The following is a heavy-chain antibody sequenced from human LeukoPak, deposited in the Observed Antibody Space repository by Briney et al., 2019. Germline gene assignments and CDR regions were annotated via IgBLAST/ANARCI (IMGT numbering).Heavy chain of an antibody. V-gene: IGHV3-73*01. CDR2: IRSTANGYAT. CDR3: TGNYYGSGSYADFDY. D-gene: IGHD3-10*01. Sequence: GGSLRLSCAAAGFTFSGSALHWVRQASGKGLEWVGRIRSTANGYATAYAASVKGRFTISRDDSKNTAYLQMDSLKTEDTAVYYCTGNYYGSGSYADFDYWGQGTLVTVSS. CDR1: GFTFSGSA. J-gene: IGHJ4*02.